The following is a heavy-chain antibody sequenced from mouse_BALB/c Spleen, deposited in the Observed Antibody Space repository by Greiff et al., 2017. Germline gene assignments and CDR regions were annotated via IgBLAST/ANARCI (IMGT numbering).Heavy chain of an antibody. V-gene: IGHV3-2*02. CDR3: ARWYYDYDGYFDV. J-gene: IGHJ1*01. Sequence: DVKLQESGPGLVKPSQSLSLTCTVTGYSITSDYAWNWIRQFPGNKLEWMGYISYSGSTSYNPSLKSRISITRDTSKNQFFLQLNSVTTEDTATYYCARWYYDYDGYFDVWGAGTTVTVSS. D-gene: IGHD2-4*01. CDR1: GYSITSDYA. CDR2: ISYSGST.